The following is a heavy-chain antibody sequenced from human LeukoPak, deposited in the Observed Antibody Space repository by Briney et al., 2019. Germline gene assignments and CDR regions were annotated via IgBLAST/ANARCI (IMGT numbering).Heavy chain of an antibody. CDR2: IYPGDSDT. D-gene: IGHD2-15*01. V-gene: IGHV5-51*01. Sequence: GAALQTSCRGAGSRFTSYWIGWGRQMPGEGLKGMGIIYPGDSDTTYSPSSQGPVTLSADKSISTAYLQSSSLKASDTAMYDCAGHGLDDGGTAYDYWGQGTLVTVSS. J-gene: IGHJ4*02. CDR1: GSRFTSYW. CDR3: AGHGLDDGGTAYDY.